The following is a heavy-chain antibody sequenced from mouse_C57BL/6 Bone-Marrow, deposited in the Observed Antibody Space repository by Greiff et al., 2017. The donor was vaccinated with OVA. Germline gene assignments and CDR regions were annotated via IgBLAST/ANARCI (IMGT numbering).Heavy chain of an antibody. Sequence: EVMLVESGGGLVQPGGSMKLSCVASGFTFSNYWMNWVRQSPEKGLEWVAQIRLKSDNYATHYAESVKGRFTISRDDSKSSVYLQMNNLRAEDTGIYYCTPLTRGYFDVWGTGTTVTVSS. D-gene: IGHD1-3*01. J-gene: IGHJ1*03. CDR3: TPLTRGYFDV. V-gene: IGHV6-3*01. CDR2: IRLKSDNYAT. CDR1: GFTFSNYW.